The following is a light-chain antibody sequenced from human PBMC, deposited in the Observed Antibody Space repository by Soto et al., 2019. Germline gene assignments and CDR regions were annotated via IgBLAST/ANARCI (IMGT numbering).Light chain of an antibody. Sequence: QSVLTQPPSASGTPGQRVTISCSGSSSNIASNTVNWYQQLPGTAPELLIYNNNQRPSGVPDRFSGSKSGTSASLAISGLQSDDEADYYCAAWDDSLNGPVFGGGTKVTVL. CDR3: AAWDDSLNGPV. CDR1: SSNIASNT. V-gene: IGLV1-44*01. J-gene: IGLJ2*01. CDR2: NNN.